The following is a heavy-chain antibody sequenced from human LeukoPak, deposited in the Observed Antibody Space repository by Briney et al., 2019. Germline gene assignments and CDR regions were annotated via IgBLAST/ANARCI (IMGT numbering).Heavy chain of an antibody. CDR3: ARDGGLGATTNNWFDP. CDR2: IKQGGSKK. J-gene: IGHJ5*02. D-gene: IGHD5-12*01. CDR1: GFTFGSYW. Sequence: GSLRLSCADSGFTFGSYWMSWVRQAPGKGLEWVANIKQGGSKKYSVDSVKGRFTISRDNAKNSLYLQMNSLRAEDTAVYYCARDGGLGATTNNWFDPRGQGTLVTVSS. V-gene: IGHV3-7*03.